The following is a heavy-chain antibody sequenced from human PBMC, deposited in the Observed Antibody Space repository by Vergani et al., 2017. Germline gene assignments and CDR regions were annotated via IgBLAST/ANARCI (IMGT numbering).Heavy chain of an antibody. CDR1: GFTLGDYA. CDR2: IWSKPYGGTT. J-gene: IGHJ6*04. V-gene: IGHV3-49*04. Sequence: EVHLVESGGGLVQPGRSLRLSCSGSGFTLGDYAMTWVRQAPGKGLEWVAFIWSKPYGGTTEYAASVKGRFTISRDDSKKTAYLQMNGLTTEDTAVYYCFYDFWAGYDSGDVWGKGTTVTVSS. CDR3: FYDFWAGYDSGDV. D-gene: IGHD3/OR15-3a*01.